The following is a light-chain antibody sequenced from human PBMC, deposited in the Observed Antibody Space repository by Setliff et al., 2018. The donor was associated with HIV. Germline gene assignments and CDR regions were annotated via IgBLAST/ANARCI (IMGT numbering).Light chain of an antibody. CDR1: SSNIGAGYD. Sequence: VLTQPPSVSGAPGQRVTISCTGSSSNIGAGYDVHWYQQLPGTAPKVLIYGNNNRPSGVPDRFSGSKSGSSASLVIPGLQAEDEAEYFCQSYDSSLSAPFVFGTGTKV. CDR3: QSYDSSLSAPFV. CDR2: GNN. V-gene: IGLV1-40*01. J-gene: IGLJ1*01.